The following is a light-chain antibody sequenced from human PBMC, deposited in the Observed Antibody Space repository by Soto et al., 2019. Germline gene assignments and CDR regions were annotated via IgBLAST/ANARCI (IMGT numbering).Light chain of an antibody. J-gene: IGKJ2*01. V-gene: IGKV3-15*01. CDR3: QQYNNWPV. Sequence: EIVMTQSPDTLSVSPGERVTLSCRASQSISINLAWYQQKPGQPPRLLIYGASTRAAGIPAMFSGSGSGTEFTLSISSLQSEDFAVYYCQQYNNWPVFGHGTKLEI. CDR1: QSISIN. CDR2: GAS.